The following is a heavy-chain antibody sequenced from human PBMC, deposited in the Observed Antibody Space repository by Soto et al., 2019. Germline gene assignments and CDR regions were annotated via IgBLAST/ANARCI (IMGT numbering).Heavy chain of an antibody. CDR2: IYYSGST. Sequence: SETLSLTCTVSGGSISSSSYYWGWIRQPPGKGLEWIGSIYYSGSTYYNPSLKSRVTISVDTSKNQFSLKLSSVTAADTAVYYCARHDRHYGSGDYWGQGTLVTVSS. D-gene: IGHD3-10*01. CDR1: GGSISSSSYY. CDR3: ARHDRHYGSGDY. V-gene: IGHV4-39*01. J-gene: IGHJ4*02.